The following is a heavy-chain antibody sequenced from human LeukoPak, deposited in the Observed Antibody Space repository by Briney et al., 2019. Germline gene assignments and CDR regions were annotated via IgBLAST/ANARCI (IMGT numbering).Heavy chain of an antibody. CDR3: ARVTGYVIEDYFDY. V-gene: IGHV4-59*01. D-gene: IGHD3-22*01. CDR2: IYYSGST. CDR1: GGSISSYY. Sequence: SETLSLTCTVSGGSISSYYWSWIRQPPGKGLEWIGYIYYSGSTNYNPSLKSRVTISVDTSKNQFSLKLSSVTAADAAMYYCARVTGYVIEDYFDYWGQGTLVTVSS. J-gene: IGHJ4*02.